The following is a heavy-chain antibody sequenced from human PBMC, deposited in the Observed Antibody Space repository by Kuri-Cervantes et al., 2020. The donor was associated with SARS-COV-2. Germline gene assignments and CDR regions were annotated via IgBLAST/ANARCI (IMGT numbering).Heavy chain of an antibody. CDR3: AKADWANYYYYYGMDV. CDR1: GFTFSSYA. CDR2: ISGSGGST. J-gene: IGHJ6*02. Sequence: GESLKISCAASGFTFSSYAMSWVRQAPGKGLEWVSAISGSGGSTYYADSVKGRFTISRDNSKNTLYLQMNSLRAEDTAVYYCAKADWANYYYYYGMDVWGQGTTGTVSS. D-gene: IGHD3-9*01. V-gene: IGHV3-23*01.